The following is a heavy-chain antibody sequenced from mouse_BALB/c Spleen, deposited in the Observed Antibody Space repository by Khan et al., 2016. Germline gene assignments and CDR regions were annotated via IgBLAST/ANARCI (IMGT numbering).Heavy chain of an antibody. J-gene: IGHJ4*01. Sequence: EVQLQESGPGLVKPSQSLSLTCTVTGYSITNDYAWNWIRQFPGNKLEWMGYITYSGSTSYNPSLRSRISITRDTSKNQFFLQLSSVTTEDTATYDCARGDYDGTYYGMDYWGQGTSVTVSS. D-gene: IGHD2-4*01. CDR3: ARGDYDGTYYGMDY. CDR2: ITYSGST. V-gene: IGHV3-2*02. CDR1: GYSITNDYA.